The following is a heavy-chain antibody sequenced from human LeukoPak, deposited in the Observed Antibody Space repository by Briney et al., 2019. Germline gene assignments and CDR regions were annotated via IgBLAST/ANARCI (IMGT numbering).Heavy chain of an antibody. CDR3: ARYTNGFDY. J-gene: IGHJ4*02. CDR1: GFTFSSYW. Sequence: GGSLRLSCGASGFTFSSYWMSWVRQSPGKGLEWVSYIGSGGGTISYADSVKGRFTISRDNAENSLYLQMNGLRDEDTAVYYCARYTNGFDYWGQGTLVTVSS. D-gene: IGHD1-1*01. CDR2: IGSGGGTI. V-gene: IGHV3-48*02.